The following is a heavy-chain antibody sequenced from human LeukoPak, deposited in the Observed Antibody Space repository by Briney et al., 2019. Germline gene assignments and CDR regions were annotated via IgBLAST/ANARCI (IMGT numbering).Heavy chain of an antibody. CDR3: AKVSLGYCSGGSCYSFDY. J-gene: IGHJ4*02. V-gene: IGHV3-23*01. Sequence: GGSLRLACAASGFTFSSCAMSWVRQAPGEGLEWVSAISGSGGSTYYADSVKGRFTISRDNSKNTLYLQMNSLRAEDTAVYYCAKVSLGYCSGGSCYSFDYWGQGTLVTVSS. CDR1: GFTFSSCA. CDR2: ISGSGGST. D-gene: IGHD2-15*01.